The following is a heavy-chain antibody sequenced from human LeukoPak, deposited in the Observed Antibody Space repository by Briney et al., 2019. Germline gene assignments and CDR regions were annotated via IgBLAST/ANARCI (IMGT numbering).Heavy chain of an antibody. D-gene: IGHD6-13*01. V-gene: IGHV4-39*01. CDR1: DGSISSGSYY. CDR3: ARHRIPRGRQQLLDPLLTNPDY. J-gene: IGHJ4*02. Sequence: PSETLSLTCTVSDGSISSGSYYWGWIRQPPGKGLEWIGTIYYSGSTYYNPSLKSRVTISVDTSKNQFSLKLSSVTAADTAVYYCARHRIPRGRQQLLDPLLTNPDYWGQGTLVTVSS. CDR2: IYYSGST.